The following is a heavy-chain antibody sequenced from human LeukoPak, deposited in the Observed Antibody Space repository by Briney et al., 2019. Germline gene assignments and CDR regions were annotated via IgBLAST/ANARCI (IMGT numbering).Heavy chain of an antibody. Sequence: PGGSLRPSCPPHSAFTFNTYSCVRQTPGKGLEWVAKMKEDGSATYYVDSVKGRFTISRDNAKRSLYLQMSSLKVEDTAVYYCARGGASHFDPWGQGTLVTVSS. CDR3: ARGGASHFDP. D-gene: IGHD2/OR15-2a*01. CDR1: AFTFNTYS. CDR2: MKEDGSAT. J-gene: IGHJ5*02. V-gene: IGHV3-7*04.